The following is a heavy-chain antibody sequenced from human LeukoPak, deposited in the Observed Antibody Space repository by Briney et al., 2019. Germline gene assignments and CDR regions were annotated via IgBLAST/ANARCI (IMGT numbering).Heavy chain of an antibody. Sequence: GGSLRLSCAASGFTFSSYAMSWVRQAPGKGLEWVSAISGSGGSTYYADSVKGRFTISRDNSKNTLYLQMNSLRAEDTAVYYCARVSQGDSIDGYDYWGQGTLVTVSS. CDR1: GFTFSSYA. CDR2: ISGSGGST. CDR3: ARVSQGDSIDGYDY. V-gene: IGHV3-23*01. J-gene: IGHJ4*02. D-gene: IGHD3-22*01.